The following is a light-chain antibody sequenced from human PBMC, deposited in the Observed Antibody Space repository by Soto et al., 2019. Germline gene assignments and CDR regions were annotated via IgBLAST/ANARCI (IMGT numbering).Light chain of an antibody. CDR1: QSVSSN. CDR3: QQYNNWRGT. J-gene: IGKJ1*01. V-gene: IGKV3-15*01. Sequence: EIVMTQSPATLSVSPGERATLSCRASQSVSSNLAWYQQKPGQAPRLLIYGASTRATGIPARFSGSRSGTEFTLTISSPQSEDFAVYYCQQYNNWRGTFGQGTKAEIK. CDR2: GAS.